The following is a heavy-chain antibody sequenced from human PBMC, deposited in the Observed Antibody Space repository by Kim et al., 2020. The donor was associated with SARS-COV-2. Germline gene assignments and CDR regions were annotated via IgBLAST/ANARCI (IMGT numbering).Heavy chain of an antibody. V-gene: IGHV3-53*01. CDR1: GFTVSSNY. D-gene: IGHD6-25*01. CDR3: ARDRGFDGMDV. Sequence: GGSLRLSCAASGFTVSSNYMSWVRQAPGKGLEWVSVIYSGGSTYYADSVKGRFTISRDNSKNTLYLQMNSRRAADTAGYYCARDRGFDGMDVWGQGTTVTVSS. CDR2: IYSGGST. J-gene: IGHJ6*02.